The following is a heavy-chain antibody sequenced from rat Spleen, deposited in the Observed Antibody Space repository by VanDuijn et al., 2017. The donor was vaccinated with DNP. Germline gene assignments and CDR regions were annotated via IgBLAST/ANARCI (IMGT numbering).Heavy chain of an antibody. V-gene: IGHV5-27*01. J-gene: IGHJ3*01. CDR2: ISTSGGST. D-gene: IGHD1-5*01. Sequence: EVQLVESGGGLVQPGRSLKLSCAASGFTFSNYGMAWVRQAPKKGLEWVATISTSGGSTYYRDSVKGRFTISRDNAKSTLYLQMDSLRSEDTATYYCTTGGYNYGWFAYWGQGTLVTVSS. CDR3: TTGGYNYGWFAY. CDR1: GFTFSNYG.